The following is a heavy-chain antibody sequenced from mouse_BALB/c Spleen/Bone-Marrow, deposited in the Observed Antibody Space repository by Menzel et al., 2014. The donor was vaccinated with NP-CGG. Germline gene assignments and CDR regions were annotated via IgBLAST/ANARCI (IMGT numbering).Heavy chain of an antibody. J-gene: IGHJ3*01. V-gene: IGHV5-12-2*01. CDR2: ISNGGGST. Sequence: EVKLMESGGGLVQPGGPLKLSCAASGFTFTSYTMSWVRQTPEKRLEWVAYISNGGGSTYYPDTVKGRFTISRDNAKNTLYLQMGSRKSEDTAIYYCTREDYGAYWGQGTLVTVSA. CDR3: TREDYGAY. CDR1: GFTFTSYT. D-gene: IGHD2-4*01.